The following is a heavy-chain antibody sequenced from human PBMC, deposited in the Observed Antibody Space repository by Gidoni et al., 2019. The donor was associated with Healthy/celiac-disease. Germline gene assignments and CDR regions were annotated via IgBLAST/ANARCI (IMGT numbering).Heavy chain of an antibody. J-gene: IGHJ4*02. CDR1: GFTFSSYA. D-gene: IGHD3-22*01. Sequence: VQLLESGGGLVPPGGSLRLSCAASGFTFSSYAMSWVRQAPGKGLAWVSAISGSGGSTYYADSVKGRFTISRDNSKNTLYLQMNSLRAEDTAVYYCAKEGDRLYYYDSSYDYWGQGTLVTVSS. CDR2: ISGSGGST. CDR3: AKEGDRLYYYDSSYDY. V-gene: IGHV3-23*01.